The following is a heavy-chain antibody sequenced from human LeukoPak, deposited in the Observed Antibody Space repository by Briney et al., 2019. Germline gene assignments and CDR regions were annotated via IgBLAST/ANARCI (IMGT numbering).Heavy chain of an antibody. Sequence: GGSLRLSCAASGFTLSNHWTSWVRQAPGKGLEWVANIKQDGSEKHYVDSVKGRFTISRDNAENSLYLQMDSLRVDDTAVYYCGRTGDLSDYWGQGILVTVSS. CDR2: IKQDGSEK. CDR3: GRTGDLSDY. CDR1: GFTLSNHW. V-gene: IGHV3-7*01. J-gene: IGHJ4*02. D-gene: IGHD7-27*01.